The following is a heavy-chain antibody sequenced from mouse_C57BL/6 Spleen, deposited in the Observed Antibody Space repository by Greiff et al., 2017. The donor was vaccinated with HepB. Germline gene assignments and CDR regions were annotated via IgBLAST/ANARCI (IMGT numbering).Heavy chain of an antibody. CDR2: IDPETGGT. CDR1: GYTFTDYE. J-gene: IGHJ3*01. D-gene: IGHD1-1*01. CDR3: TREGDYYGSRGLIAY. V-gene: IGHV1-15*01. Sequence: VQLQQSGAELVRPGASVTLSCKASGYTFTDYEMHWVKQTPVHGLEWIGAIDPETGGTAYNQKFKGKAILTADKSSSTAYMELRSLTSEDSAVYYCTREGDYYGSRGLIAYWGQGTLVTVSA.